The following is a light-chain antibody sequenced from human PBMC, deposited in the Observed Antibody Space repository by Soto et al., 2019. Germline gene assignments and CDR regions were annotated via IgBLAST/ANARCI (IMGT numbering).Light chain of an antibody. CDR2: AAS. Sequence: DIQMTQSPSSLSASVGDRVTITCRASQSISSDLNWYQQKPGKAPKLLTYAASSLQSGVPSRFSGSGSGTDFTLTISRLQPEDFATYYYQQRYSTPRTFGQGPKLEI. CDR3: QQRYSTPRT. J-gene: IGKJ2*01. V-gene: IGKV1-39*01. CDR1: QSISSD.